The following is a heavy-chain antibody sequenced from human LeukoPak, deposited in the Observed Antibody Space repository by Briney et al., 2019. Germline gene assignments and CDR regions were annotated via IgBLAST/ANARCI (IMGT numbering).Heavy chain of an antibody. Sequence: ASVKVSCKASGYTFTSYDINWVRQATGQGLEWMGWMNPNSGNTGYAQKFQGRVTMTRNTSISTAYMELSSLRSEDTAVYYCARALRFLVGDYYYMDVWGKGITVTVSS. J-gene: IGHJ6*03. D-gene: IGHD3-3*01. CDR1: GYTFTSYD. CDR3: ARALRFLVGDYYYMDV. CDR2: MNPNSGNT. V-gene: IGHV1-8*01.